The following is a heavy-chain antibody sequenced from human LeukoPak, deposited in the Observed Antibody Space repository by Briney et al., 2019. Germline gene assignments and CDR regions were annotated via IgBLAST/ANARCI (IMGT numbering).Heavy chain of an antibody. CDR1: ADSISSYY. Sequence: KPSETLSLTCTVSADSISSYYWSWIRQPPWNGLEWIGYIYYSGNTNHNLSLKSRVTISVDTSKAHFSLKLSSVTAADTAVYYCARGHGVHMDVWGQGTTVNASS. CDR3: ARGHGVHMDV. J-gene: IGHJ6*02. V-gene: IGHV4-59*01. D-gene: IGHD3-10*01. CDR2: IYYSGNT.